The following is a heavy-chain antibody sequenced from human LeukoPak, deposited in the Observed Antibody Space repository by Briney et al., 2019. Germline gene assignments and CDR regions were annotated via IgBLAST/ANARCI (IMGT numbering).Heavy chain of an antibody. D-gene: IGHD2-15*01. CDR2: IHYSGST. CDR1: GGSTSSYY. Sequence: SETLSLTCTVSGGSTSSYYWSWIRQPPGQGLEWIGYIHYSGSTNYNPSLKSRITISVDMCKNQFYLKLSSVTAADTAVYYSAGVQHTPHYFDYWGQGTLVTVSS. CDR3: AGVQHTPHYFDY. J-gene: IGHJ4*02. V-gene: IGHV4-59*01.